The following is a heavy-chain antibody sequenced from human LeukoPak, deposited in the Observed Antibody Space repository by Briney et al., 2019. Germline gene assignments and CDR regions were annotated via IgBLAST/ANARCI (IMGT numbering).Heavy chain of an antibody. CDR2: IYSGGST. CDR1: GFTVSSNY. CDR3: ARDLRVTGTMVDYYYGMDV. J-gene: IGHJ6*02. D-gene: IGHD1-7*01. V-gene: IGHV3-53*01. Sequence: GGSLRLSCAASGFTVSSNYMSWVRQAPGKGLEWVSVIYSGGSTYYADSVKGRFTISRDNSKNTLYLQMNSLRAEDTAVYYCARDLRVTGTMVDYYYGMDVWGQGTLVTVSS.